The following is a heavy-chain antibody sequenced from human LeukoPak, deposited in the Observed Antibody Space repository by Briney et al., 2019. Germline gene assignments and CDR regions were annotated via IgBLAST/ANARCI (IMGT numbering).Heavy chain of an antibody. Sequence: GGSLRLSCAASGFTFDDYAMHWVRQAPGKGLEWVSLISWDGGSTYYADSVKGRFTISRDNSKNSLYLQMNSLRAEDTALYYCAKDIRRYNWNYGFQPYFDYWGQGTLVTVSS. J-gene: IGHJ4*02. D-gene: IGHD1-7*01. CDR2: ISWDGGST. V-gene: IGHV3-43D*03. CDR1: GFTFDDYA. CDR3: AKDIRRYNWNYGFQPYFDY.